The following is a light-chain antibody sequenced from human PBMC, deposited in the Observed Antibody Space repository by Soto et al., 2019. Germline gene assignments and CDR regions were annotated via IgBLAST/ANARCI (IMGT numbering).Light chain of an antibody. CDR3: QQSYSRPRT. J-gene: IGKJ1*01. V-gene: IGKV1-39*01. CDR2: TAS. CDR1: QSISTY. Sequence: DIQMTQSPSSLSASVGDRVTLTCRASQSISTYLNWYQQKPGKAPDLLIYTASSLESGVPSRFSGSGSGTDFTLTISSLQPEDFAAYFCQQSYSRPRTFGQGTKVDTK.